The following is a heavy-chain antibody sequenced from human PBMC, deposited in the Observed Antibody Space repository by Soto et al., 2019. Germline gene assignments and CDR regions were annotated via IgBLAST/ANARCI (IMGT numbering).Heavy chain of an antibody. CDR1: GFTFSSYS. Sequence: EVQLVESGGGLVKPGGSLRLSCAASGFTFSSYSMNWVRQAPGKGLEWVSSISSSSSYIYYADSLKGRFTISRDNAKNSLYLQMNSLRAEDTAVYYCARGSPVYGSGSYQRWGQGTLVTVSS. J-gene: IGHJ4*02. CDR3: ARGSPVYGSGSYQR. CDR2: ISSSSSYI. V-gene: IGHV3-21*01. D-gene: IGHD3-10*01.